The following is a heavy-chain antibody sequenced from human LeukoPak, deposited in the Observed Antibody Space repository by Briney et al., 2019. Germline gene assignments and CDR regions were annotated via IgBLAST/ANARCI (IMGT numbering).Heavy chain of an antibody. CDR3: ARGRITIFGVVIYYYYYMDV. J-gene: IGHJ6*03. Sequence: SETLSLTCAVYGGSFSGYYWSWIRQPPGKGLEWIGEINYSGSTNYNPSLKSRVTISVDTSKNQFSLKLSSVTAADTAVYYCARGRITIFGVVIYYYYYMDVWGKGTTVTVSS. CDR1: GGSFSGYY. D-gene: IGHD3-3*01. CDR2: INYSGST. V-gene: IGHV4-34*01.